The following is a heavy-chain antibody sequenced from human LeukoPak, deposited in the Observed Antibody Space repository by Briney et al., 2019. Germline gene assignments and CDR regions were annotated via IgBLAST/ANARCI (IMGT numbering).Heavy chain of an antibody. D-gene: IGHD6-6*01. J-gene: IGHJ4*02. Sequence: GGSLRLSCSALGLTLSDHYMDWVRQAPGKGLEWVGRIRNKANSYTTEYAASVKGRFIILRDDSKNSLYLQMNSLKTEDTAVYYCATNVDSSADWGQGTLVTVSS. V-gene: IGHV3-72*01. CDR3: ATNVDSSAD. CDR1: GLTLSDHY. CDR2: IRNKANSYTT.